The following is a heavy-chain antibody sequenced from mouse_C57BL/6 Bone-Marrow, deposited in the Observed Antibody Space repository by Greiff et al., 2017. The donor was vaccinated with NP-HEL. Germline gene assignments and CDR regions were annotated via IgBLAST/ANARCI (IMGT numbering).Heavy chain of an antibody. CDR3: ARVRGSSPGWFAY. CDR2: INYDGSST. V-gene: IGHV5-16*01. CDR1: GFTFSDYY. J-gene: IGHJ3*01. Sequence: EVKLVEPEGGLVQPGSSMKLSCTASGFTFSDYYMAWVRQVPEKGLEWVANINYDGSSTYYLDSLKSRFIISRDNAKNILYLQMSSLKSEDTATYYCARVRGSSPGWFAYWGQGTLVTVSA. D-gene: IGHD1-1*01.